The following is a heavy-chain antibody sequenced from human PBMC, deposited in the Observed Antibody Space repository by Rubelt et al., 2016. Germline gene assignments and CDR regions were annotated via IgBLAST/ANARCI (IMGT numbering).Heavy chain of an antibody. Sequence: QVQLQESGPGLVKPSETLSLTCTVSGYSISSGYYWGWIRQPPGKGLEWIGNIFHTGSTYFNPSLKSRVTISVDVSKNQFSLNRSSVSDADTAGYYCAAAPDSSGYYGNFDYWGQGTLVTVSS. D-gene: IGHD3-22*01. J-gene: IGHJ4*02. V-gene: IGHV4-38-2*02. CDR3: AAAPDSSGYYGNFDY. CDR2: IFHTGST. CDR1: GYSISSGYY.